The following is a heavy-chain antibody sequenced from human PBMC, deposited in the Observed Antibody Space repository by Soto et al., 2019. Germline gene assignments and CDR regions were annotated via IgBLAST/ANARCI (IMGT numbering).Heavy chain of an antibody. J-gene: IGHJ4*02. V-gene: IGHV1-69*08. CDR3: AREVRGAVSGAYYFDY. Sequence: QVQLVQSGAEVKKPGSSVKVSCKASGGTFSSYTISWVRQAPGQGLEWMGRIIYILGIANYAQKFQGRVTITADKSTSTSSMELSSLRAEDTAVYYCAREVRGAVSGAYYFDYWGQGTLVTVSS. CDR1: GGTFSSYT. D-gene: IGHD6-19*01. CDR2: IIYILGIA.